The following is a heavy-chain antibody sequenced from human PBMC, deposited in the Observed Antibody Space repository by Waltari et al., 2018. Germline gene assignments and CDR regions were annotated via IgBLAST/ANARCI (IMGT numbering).Heavy chain of an antibody. Sequence: QLVQSDAEVKKPGASVKVSCKTSGYKFNSYGITWVRQAPGQGLESMGWISAYTGNPHYAQNFQGRVTMTRDTSTNTAYLELRGLTSDDTAVYYCARRWTSDWSDPWGQGTLVTVSS. CDR3: ARRWTSDWSDP. V-gene: IGHV1-18*01. CDR2: ISAYTGNP. CDR1: GYKFNSYG. J-gene: IGHJ5*02.